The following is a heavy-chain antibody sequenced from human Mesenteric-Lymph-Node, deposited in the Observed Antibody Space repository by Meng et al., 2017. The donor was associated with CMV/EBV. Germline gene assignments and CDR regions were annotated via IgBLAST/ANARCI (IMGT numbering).Heavy chain of an antibody. CDR1: VLFFGTLN. D-gene: IGHD2/OR15-2a*01. CDR2: ISTSSKNR. CDR3: ARDVNFYFYYGMDV. Sequence: GESLKISCAASVLFFGTLNMKSVSQAPGKGLEWVPYISTSSKNRYCADSMKGRFTISRDNAKNSLFLQMSGLKDEDTALYYCARDVNFYFYYGMDVWGQGTAVTVSS. V-gene: IGHV3-21*01. J-gene: IGHJ6*02.